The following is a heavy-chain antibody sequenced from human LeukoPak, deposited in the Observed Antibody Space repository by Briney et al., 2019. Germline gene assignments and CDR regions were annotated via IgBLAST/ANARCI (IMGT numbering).Heavy chain of an antibody. CDR1: GFTFSAYA. Sequence: GGSLRLSCAASGFTFSAYAISWVRLAPGKGLEWVSSISSSSNYIYYADSVKGRFTISRDNAKNSLHLQVNSLRAEDTAVYYCAKSGQRRCSGGSCYPYYFDYWGQGTLVTVSS. V-gene: IGHV3-21*01. J-gene: IGHJ4*02. D-gene: IGHD2-15*01. CDR3: AKSGQRRCSGGSCYPYYFDY. CDR2: ISSSSNYI.